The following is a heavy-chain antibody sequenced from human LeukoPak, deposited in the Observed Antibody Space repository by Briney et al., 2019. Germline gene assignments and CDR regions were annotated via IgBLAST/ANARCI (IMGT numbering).Heavy chain of an antibody. D-gene: IGHD6-19*01. J-gene: IGHJ4*02. CDR2: IIPIFGTA. Sequence: GASVKVSCKASGGTFSSYAISWVRQAPGQGLEWMGGIIPIFGTANYAQKFQGRVTITADESTSTAYMELSSLRSEDTAVYYCARAARYSSGWCPFDYWGQGTLVTVSS. V-gene: IGHV1-69*13. CDR3: ARAARYSSGWCPFDY. CDR1: GGTFSSYA.